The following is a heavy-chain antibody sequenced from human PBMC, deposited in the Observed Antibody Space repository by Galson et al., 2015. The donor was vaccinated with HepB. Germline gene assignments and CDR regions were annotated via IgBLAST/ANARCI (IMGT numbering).Heavy chain of an antibody. J-gene: IGHJ4*02. CDR2: IWYDGSKK. CDR3: ARGGSYPDY. V-gene: IGHV3-33*01. CDR1: GFTFSTYG. Sequence: SLRLSCAASGFTFSTYGMYWVRQAPGKGLEWVAVIWYDGSKKYHADSVKGRFTISRDNSQNTLFLQMNSLRAEDTAVYYCARGGSYPDYRGQGTLVTVSS. D-gene: IGHD1-26*01.